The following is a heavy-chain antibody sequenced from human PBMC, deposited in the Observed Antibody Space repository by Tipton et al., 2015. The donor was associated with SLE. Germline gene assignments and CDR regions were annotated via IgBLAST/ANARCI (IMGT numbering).Heavy chain of an antibody. V-gene: IGHV4-59*11. CDR2: IYYSGST. Sequence: TLSLTCTVSGGSISSHYWSWIRQPPGKGLEWIGYIYYSGSTNYNPSLKSRVTISVDTSKNQFSLKLSSVTAADTAVYYCARGTQLNYNFWSGYSYGMDVWDQGP. J-gene: IGHJ6*02. D-gene: IGHD3-3*01. CDR1: GGSISSHY. CDR3: ARGTQLNYNFWSGYSYGMDV.